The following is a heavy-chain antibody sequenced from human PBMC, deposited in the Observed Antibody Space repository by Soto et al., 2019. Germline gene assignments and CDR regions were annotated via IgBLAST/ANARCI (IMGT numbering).Heavy chain of an antibody. D-gene: IGHD6-25*01. CDR1: GFSLTTSGVG. Sequence: QITLKESGPALVKPTQTLTLTCTFSGFSLTTSGVGVGWIRQPPGKAPEWLALIYWNDDKRYSPSLRSRLTITKGTSKNQVVITMTDMDPVDTSTYYCSHRLGSRGSFDYWGQGSLVTVSS. CDR2: IYWNDDK. CDR3: SHRLGSRGSFDY. V-gene: IGHV2-5*01. J-gene: IGHJ4*02.